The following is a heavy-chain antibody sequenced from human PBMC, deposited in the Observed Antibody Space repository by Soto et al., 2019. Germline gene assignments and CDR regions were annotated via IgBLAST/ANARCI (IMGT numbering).Heavy chain of an antibody. J-gene: IGHJ6*02. CDR2: VQVSGGT. D-gene: IGHD6-19*01. CDR3: ARDRYGWYPGYDLDV. Sequence: QVRLQESGPGLVRPSETLSLTCSVSGESISNFYWSWIRQPAGKGLEWIGHVQVSGGTNYNAPLQSRVTMSVDTSSNHVALQLRSLTAADTAVYYCARDRYGWYPGYDLDVWGPGTTVTVSS. CDR1: GESISNFY. V-gene: IGHV4-4*07.